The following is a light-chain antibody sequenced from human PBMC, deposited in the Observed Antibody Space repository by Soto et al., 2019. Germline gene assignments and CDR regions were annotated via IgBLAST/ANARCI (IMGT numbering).Light chain of an antibody. CDR3: CSYRTSNTRQIV. J-gene: IGLJ1*01. CDR1: SSDVGGYNY. V-gene: IGLV2-14*03. Sequence: SVLNQAASVSGSPGQSITITCTSTSSDVGGYNYISWYQHHPGKAPKLMIYDVSNRPSGVSNRLSGSKSGNTASLSISGLQPEDEADYYCCSYRTSNTRQIVCGTGTKVTVL. CDR2: DVS.